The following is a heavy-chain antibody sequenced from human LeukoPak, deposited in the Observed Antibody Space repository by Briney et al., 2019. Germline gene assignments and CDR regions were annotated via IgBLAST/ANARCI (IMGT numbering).Heavy chain of an antibody. Sequence: PGGSLRLSCAASGFAFNKYVMSWVRQAPGKGLEWVSSISVGGATYYADSVKGRFIVSRDNAKDVLDLQMTSLTAEDTAVYFCAKDIHYFQSDYWGQGALVTVSS. CDR2: ISVGGAT. CDR1: GFAFNKYV. V-gene: IGHV3-23*01. J-gene: IGHJ4*02. D-gene: IGHD3-10*01. CDR3: AKDIHYFQSDY.